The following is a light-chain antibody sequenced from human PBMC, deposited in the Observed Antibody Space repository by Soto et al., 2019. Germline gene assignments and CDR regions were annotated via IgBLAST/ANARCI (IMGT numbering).Light chain of an antibody. V-gene: IGKV3-20*01. CDR1: QSVSNNY. Sequence: EFELTQSPGTLSLSPGERATLSCRASQSVSNNYLAWYQQKPGQAPRLLIYDASSRATGIPYRFSGSRSGTDFTLTISRLEPEDFAVYYCQQYGAPSWTFGQGTKVEIK. J-gene: IGKJ1*01. CDR3: QQYGAPSWT. CDR2: DAS.